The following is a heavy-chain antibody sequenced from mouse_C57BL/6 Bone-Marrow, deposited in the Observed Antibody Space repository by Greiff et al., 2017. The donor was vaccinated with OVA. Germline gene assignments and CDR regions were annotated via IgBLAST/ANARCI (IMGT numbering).Heavy chain of an antibody. D-gene: IGHD1-1*01. CDR2: ILPGSGST. CDR3: AEGGSSPQWYFDV. CDR1: GYTFTGYW. V-gene: IGHV1-9*01. J-gene: IGHJ1*03. Sequence: VQLQQSGAELMKPGASVKLSCKATGYTFTGYWIEWVKQRPGHGLEWIGEILPGSGSTNYNEKFKGNATFTADTSSNTAYMQLSSLTTEDSAIYYCAEGGSSPQWYFDVWGTGTTVTVSS.